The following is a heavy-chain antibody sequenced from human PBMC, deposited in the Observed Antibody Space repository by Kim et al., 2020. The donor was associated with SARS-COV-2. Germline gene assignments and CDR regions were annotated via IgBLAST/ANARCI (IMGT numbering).Heavy chain of an antibody. J-gene: IGHJ6*02. Sequence: GGSLRLSCAASGFTFSDYYMSWIRQAPGKGLEWVSYISSSSSYTNYADSVKGRFTISRDNAKNSLYLQMNSLRAEDTAVYYCAREYCGGDCSPPYYYYGMDVWGQGTTVTVSS. V-gene: IGHV3-11*05. CDR1: GFTFSDYY. CDR3: AREYCGGDCSPPYYYYGMDV. CDR2: ISSSSSYT. D-gene: IGHD2-21*02.